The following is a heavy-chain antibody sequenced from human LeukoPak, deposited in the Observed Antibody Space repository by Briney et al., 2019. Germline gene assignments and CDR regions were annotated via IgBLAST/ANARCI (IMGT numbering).Heavy chain of an antibody. D-gene: IGHD3-16*01. J-gene: IGHJ4*02. CDR2: ISYDGSNK. CDR1: GFAFSSYG. V-gene: IGHV3-30*19. Sequence: GGSLRLSCAASGFAFSSYGMHWVRQAPGKGLEWVAVISYDGSNKYYADSVKGRFTISRDNSKNTLYLQMNSLRAEDTAVYYCARGLSAMGYFDYWGQGTLVTASS. CDR3: ARGLSAMGYFDY.